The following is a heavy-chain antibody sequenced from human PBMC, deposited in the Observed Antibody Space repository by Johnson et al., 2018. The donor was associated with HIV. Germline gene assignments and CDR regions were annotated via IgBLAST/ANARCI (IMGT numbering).Heavy chain of an antibody. Sequence: QVQLVESGGGVVQPGRSLRLSCAGSGFTFSNYAVHWLRQTPGKGLEWVAVISYDGTKKYYADSVKGRFTISRDNAKNSLYLQMNSLRAEDTAVYYCARPLGPPLWHDAFDIWGQGTMVTVSS. CDR3: ARPLGPPLWHDAFDI. V-gene: IGHV3-30*04. D-gene: IGHD3-16*01. CDR2: ISYDGTKK. CDR1: GFTFSNYA. J-gene: IGHJ3*02.